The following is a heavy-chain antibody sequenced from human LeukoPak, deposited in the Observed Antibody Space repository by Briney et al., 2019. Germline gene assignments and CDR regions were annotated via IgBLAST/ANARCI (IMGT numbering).Heavy chain of an antibody. CDR3: AREDPLLRYFPH. Sequence: SETLPLTCTVSGGSISSGDYYWSWIRQPPGKGLEWIGYIYYSGSTYYNPSLKSRVTISVDTSKNQFSLQLSSVTAAATAVYYCAREDPLLRYFPHWGQGTLVTVSS. CDR2: IYYSGST. CDR1: GGSISSGDYY. D-gene: IGHD3-9*01. V-gene: IGHV4-30-4*01. J-gene: IGHJ4*02.